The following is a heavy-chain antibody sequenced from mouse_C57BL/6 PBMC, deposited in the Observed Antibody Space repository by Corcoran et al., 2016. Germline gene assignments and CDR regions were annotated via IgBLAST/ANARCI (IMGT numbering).Heavy chain of an antibody. CDR2: INPNNGGT. J-gene: IGHJ4*01. D-gene: IGHD2-3*01. CDR3: ARVDPVTTYYYAMDY. Sequence: EVQLQQSGPELVKPGASVKISCKASGYTFTDYYMNWVTQSHGKSLEWIGDINPNNGGTSYNQKFKGKATLTVDKSSSTASMELRSLTSEDSAVYYCARVDPVTTYYYAMDYWGQGTSVTVSS. V-gene: IGHV1-26*01. CDR1: GYTFTDYY.